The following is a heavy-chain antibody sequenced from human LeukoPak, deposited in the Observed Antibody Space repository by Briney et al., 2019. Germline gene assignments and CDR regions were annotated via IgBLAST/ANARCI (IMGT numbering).Heavy chain of an antibody. CDR2: IYRSGST. CDR3: ARVTGYMIEDYFDY. CDR1: GGSISSGSYY. D-gene: IGHD3-22*01. Sequence: PSQTLSLTCTVSGGSISSGSYYWNWIRQPPGKRLEWIGRIYRSGSTNYSPSLKSRVTISVDTSKNQFSLKLRSVTAADTAVYYCARVTGYMIEDYFDYWGQGTLVTVSS. V-gene: IGHV4-61*02. J-gene: IGHJ4*02.